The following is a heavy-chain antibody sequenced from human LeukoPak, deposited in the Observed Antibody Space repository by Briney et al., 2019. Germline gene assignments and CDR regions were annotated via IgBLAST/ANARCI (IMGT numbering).Heavy chain of an antibody. V-gene: IGHV3-30-3*01. J-gene: IGHJ4*02. CDR2: ISYDGSNK. CDR1: GFTFSSYA. Sequence: HPGRSLRLSCAASGFTFSSYAMHWVRQAPGKGLEWVAVISYDGSNKYYADSVKGRFTISRDNSKNTLYLQMNSLRAEDTAMYYCARVGDYGDYVLDYWGQGTLVTVSS. D-gene: IGHD4-17*01. CDR3: ARVGDYGDYVLDY.